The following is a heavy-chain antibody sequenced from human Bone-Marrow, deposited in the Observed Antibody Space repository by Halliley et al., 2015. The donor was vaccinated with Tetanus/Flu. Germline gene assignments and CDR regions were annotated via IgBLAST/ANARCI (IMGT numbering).Heavy chain of an antibody. CDR3: ARVSPQKAAAITYCFDY. J-gene: IGHJ4*02. V-gene: IGHV4-59*01. CDR1: GGSISSYH. Sequence: TLSLTCTVSGGSISSYHWSWIRQPPGKGLEWIGYIYYSGSTNYNPSLKSQVTISVDTSKNQFSLKLRSVTAADTAVYYCARVSPQKAAAITYCFDYWGQGTLVTVSS. D-gene: IGHD6-13*01. CDR2: IYYSGST.